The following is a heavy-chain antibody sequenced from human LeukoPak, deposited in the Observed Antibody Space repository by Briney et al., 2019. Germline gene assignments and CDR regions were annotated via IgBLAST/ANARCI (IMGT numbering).Heavy chain of an antibody. CDR1: GFTFSSYA. Sequence: GGSLRLSCAASGFTFSSYAVSWVRQAPGKGLEWVSAISGSGGSTYYADSVKGRFTISRDNSKNTLYLQMNSLRAEDTALYYCAKGSSGYFFDLWGQGTLVTVSS. CDR3: AKGSSGYFFDL. D-gene: IGHD3-22*01. V-gene: IGHV3-23*01. J-gene: IGHJ4*02. CDR2: ISGSGGST.